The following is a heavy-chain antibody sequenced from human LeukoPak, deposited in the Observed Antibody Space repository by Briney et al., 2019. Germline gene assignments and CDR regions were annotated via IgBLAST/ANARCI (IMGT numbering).Heavy chain of an antibody. CDR2: IKEDGSGK. J-gene: IGHJ4*02. D-gene: IGHD6-13*01. CDR1: GFTFSSYW. V-gene: IGHV3-7*05. CDR3: AREIGSAARGR. Sequence: GGSLRLSCAASGFTFSSYWMSWVRQAPGKGLEWVANIKEDGSGKYYVDSVKGRFTISRDNAKNSLYLQMNSLRDEDTAIYYCAREIGSAARGRWGQGTQVTVSS.